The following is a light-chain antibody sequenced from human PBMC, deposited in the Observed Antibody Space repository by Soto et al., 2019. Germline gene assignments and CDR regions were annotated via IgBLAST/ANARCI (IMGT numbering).Light chain of an antibody. Sequence: EIVLTQSPATLSLSPGERATLSCRASQTLTSNYLAWYQQKPGQAHRLLIHGAASRATGIPDRFSGSGSGTDFTLTISRLEPEDFAVYYCQQYSDSVLTFGGGTKVEIK. CDR3: QQYSDSVLT. J-gene: IGKJ4*01. CDR1: QTLTSNY. V-gene: IGKV3-20*01. CDR2: GAA.